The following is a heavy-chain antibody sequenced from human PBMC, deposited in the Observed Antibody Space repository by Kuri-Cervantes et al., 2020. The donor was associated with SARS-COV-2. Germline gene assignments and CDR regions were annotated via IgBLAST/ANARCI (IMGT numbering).Heavy chain of an antibody. CDR1: GGTFSSYA. CDR3: ARGSRYSSSSLGVDY. V-gene: IGHV1-69*13. D-gene: IGHD6-6*01. J-gene: IGHJ4*02. CDR2: IIPIFGTA. Sequence: SVKVSCKASGGTFSSYAISWVRQAPGQGPEWMGGIIPIFGTANYAQKFQGRVTITADESTSTAYMELSSLRSEDTAVYYCARGSRYSSSSLGVDYWGQGTLVTVSS.